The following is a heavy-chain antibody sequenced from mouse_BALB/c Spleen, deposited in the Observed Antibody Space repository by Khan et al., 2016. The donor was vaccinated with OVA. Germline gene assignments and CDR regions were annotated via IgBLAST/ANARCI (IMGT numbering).Heavy chain of an antibody. D-gene: IGHD1-1*01. CDR1: GYTCTNYR. CDR2: INTYTGEP. J-gene: IGHJ1*01. Sequence: QIQLVQSGPELKKPGETVKISCKASGYTCTNYRMNWMKQAPGKGLKWMGWINTYTGEPTYGDDFKGRFAFSLETSASTAYLQINNLKNEDMATYFCARESSYWYFDVWGAGTTVTVSS. V-gene: IGHV9-1*02. CDR3: ARESSYWYFDV.